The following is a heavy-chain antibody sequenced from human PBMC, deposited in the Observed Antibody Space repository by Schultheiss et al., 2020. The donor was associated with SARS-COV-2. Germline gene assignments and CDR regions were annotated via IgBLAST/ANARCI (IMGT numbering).Heavy chain of an antibody. CDR3: ARPRDSSSSYFFDY. D-gene: IGHD6-6*01. V-gene: IGHV5-51*01. Sequence: GGSLRLSCKGSGYSFTSYWIGWVRQMPGKGLEWMGIIYPGDSDTRYSPSFQGQVTISADKSISTAYLHWSSLKASDTAMYYCARPRDSSSSYFFDYWGQGTLVTVSS. CDR2: IYPGDSDT. J-gene: IGHJ4*02. CDR1: GYSFTSYW.